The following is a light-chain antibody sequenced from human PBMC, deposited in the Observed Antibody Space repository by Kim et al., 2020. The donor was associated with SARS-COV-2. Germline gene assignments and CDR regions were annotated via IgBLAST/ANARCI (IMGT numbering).Light chain of an antibody. CDR2: QDT. Sequence: VSPGQTASITCTGDKLGDKYACWYQQKPGQSPVLVIYQDTKRPSGIPERFSGSNSGNTATLTISGTQAMDEADYYCQAWDSSTGVFGGGTQLTVL. V-gene: IGLV3-1*01. J-gene: IGLJ3*02. CDR3: QAWDSSTGV. CDR1: KLGDKY.